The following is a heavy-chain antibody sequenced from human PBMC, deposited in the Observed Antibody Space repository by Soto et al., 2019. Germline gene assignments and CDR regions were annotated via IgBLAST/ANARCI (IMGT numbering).Heavy chain of an antibody. CDR1: GGSISSRSFY. V-gene: IGHV4-39*01. CDR2: IYYSGST. Sequence: QLQLQESGPGLVKPSETLSLTCTVSGGSISSRSFYWGWIRQPPGMGREWIGSIYYSGSTDYDPSLKSRLSISVDTSKNQFSLRLSSVTAADTAVYYCASRSSYCRHTTYYEDYFDYWGQGILVTVSS. J-gene: IGHJ4*02. D-gene: IGHD2-2*01. CDR3: ASRSSYCRHTTYYEDYFDY.